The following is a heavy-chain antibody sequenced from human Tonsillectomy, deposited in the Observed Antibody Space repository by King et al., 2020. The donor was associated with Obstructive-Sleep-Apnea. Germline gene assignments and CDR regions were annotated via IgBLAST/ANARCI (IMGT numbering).Heavy chain of an antibody. CDR1: GGSISSGGYY. D-gene: IGHD3-9*01. Sequence: VPLQESGPGLVKPSQTLSLTCTVSGGSISSGGYYWSWIRQHPGKGLEWIGYIYYSGSTYYNPSLKSRVTISVDTSKNQFSLKLSSVTAADTAVYYCAREDSWYDILTGYPSHYYGMDVWGQGTTVTVSS. CDR2: IYYSGST. V-gene: IGHV4-31*03. CDR3: AREDSWYDILTGYPSHYYGMDV. J-gene: IGHJ6*02.